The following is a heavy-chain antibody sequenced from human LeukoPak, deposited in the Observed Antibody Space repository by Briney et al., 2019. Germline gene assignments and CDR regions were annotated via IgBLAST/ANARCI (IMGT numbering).Heavy chain of an antibody. D-gene: IGHD3-22*01. V-gene: IGHV4-59*01. CDR2: IYYSGST. CDR1: GGSISSYY. CDR3: ARGPAVYYDSSGQFDY. J-gene: IGHJ4*02. Sequence: SETLSLTCTVSGGSISSYYWSWIRQPPGKGLEWIGYIYYSGSTNYNPSLKSRVTISVDTSKNQFSLKLSSVTAADTAVYYCARGPAVYYDSSGQFDYWGQGTLVTVSS.